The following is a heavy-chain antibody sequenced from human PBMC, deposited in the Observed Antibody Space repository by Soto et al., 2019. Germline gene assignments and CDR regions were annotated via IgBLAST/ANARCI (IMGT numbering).Heavy chain of an antibody. CDR3: ATLHPRVVASLLPIPT. Sequence: VQLRQSGPGLVKPSGTLSLTCAVSGGSISSSNWWTWVRQAPGKGLEWIGEIYHSGNTYYNPSLKDRFPIPVYKPNNPFSLKLNSVTAAHTAVHYCATLHPRVVASLLPIPTWGQGTLVTVSS. V-gene: IGHV4-4*02. CDR1: GGSISSSNW. J-gene: IGHJ5*02. D-gene: IGHD1-26*01. CDR2: IYHSGNT.